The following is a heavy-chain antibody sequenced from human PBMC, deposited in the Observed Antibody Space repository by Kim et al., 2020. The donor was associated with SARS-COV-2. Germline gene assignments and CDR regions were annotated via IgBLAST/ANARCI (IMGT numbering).Heavy chain of an antibody. V-gene: IGHV1-46*01. D-gene: IGHD3-10*01. CDR1: GYTFTSYY. CDR2: INPSGGST. Sequence: ASVKVSCKASGYTFTSYYMHWVRQAPGQGLEWMGIINPSGGSTSYAQKFQGRVTMTRDTSTSTVYMELSSLRSEDTAVYYCARVRPFTDTGTRNTLEEISGAFDIWGQGTMVTVSS. J-gene: IGHJ3*02. CDR3: ARVRPFTDTGTRNTLEEISGAFDI.